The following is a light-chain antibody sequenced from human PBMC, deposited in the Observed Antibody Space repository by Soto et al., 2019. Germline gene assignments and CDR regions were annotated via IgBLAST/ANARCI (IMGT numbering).Light chain of an antibody. CDR3: QQYSSYLYS. J-gene: IGKJ2*03. CDR2: KTS. CDR1: QSTSSW. V-gene: IGKV1-5*03. Sequence: DIQMTQSPSTLSASVGDRVTITCRASQSTSSWLAWYQHKPGKAPKLLIYKTSTLESGVPSRFSGSGAGTEFTLTIGCLQADDFATYYCQQYSSYLYSFGQGTKLEIK.